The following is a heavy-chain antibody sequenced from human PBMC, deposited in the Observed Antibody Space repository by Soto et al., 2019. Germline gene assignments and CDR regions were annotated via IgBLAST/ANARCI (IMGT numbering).Heavy chain of an antibody. CDR3: ARPETGDDHLYYYYGIDV. D-gene: IGHD1-1*01. V-gene: IGHV3-33*01. J-gene: IGHJ6*02. CDR1: GFTFSSYG. CDR2: IWYDGSNK. Sequence: PGGSLRLSCAASGFTFSSYGMHWVRQAPGKGLEWVAVIWYDGSNKYYADSVKGRFTISRDNSKNTLYLQMNSLRAEDTAVYYCARPETGDDHLYYYYGIDVWGQGTTVTVSS.